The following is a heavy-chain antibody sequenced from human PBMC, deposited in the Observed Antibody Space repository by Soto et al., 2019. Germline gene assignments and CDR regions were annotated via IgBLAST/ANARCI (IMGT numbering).Heavy chain of an antibody. CDR3: AKSAGYSGYDSSDY. CDR2: ISWNSGSI. V-gene: IGHV3-9*01. CDR1: GFTFDDYA. J-gene: IGHJ4*02. D-gene: IGHD5-12*01. Sequence: GGSLRLSCAASGFTFDDYAMHWVRQAPGKGLEWVSGISWNSGSIGYADSVKGRFTISRDNAKNSLYLQMNSLRAEDTALYYCAKSAGYSGYDSSDYWGQGTLVTVSS.